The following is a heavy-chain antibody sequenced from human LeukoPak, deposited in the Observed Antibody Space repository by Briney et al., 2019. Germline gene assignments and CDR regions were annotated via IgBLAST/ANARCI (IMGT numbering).Heavy chain of an antibody. Sequence: SETLSLTCTVSGGSISSSSYYWGWIRQPPGKGLEWIGSIYYSGSTYYNPSLKSRVTISVDTSKNQFSLKLSSVTAADTAVYYCARGRNYYGSGSYYPVLGGPYYFDYWGQGTLVTVSS. CDR3: ARGRNYYGSGSYYPVLGGPYYFDY. CDR2: IYYSGST. V-gene: IGHV4-39*07. J-gene: IGHJ4*02. CDR1: GGSISSSSYY. D-gene: IGHD3-10*01.